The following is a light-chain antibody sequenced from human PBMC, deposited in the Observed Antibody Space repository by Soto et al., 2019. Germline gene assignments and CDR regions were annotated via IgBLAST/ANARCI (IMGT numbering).Light chain of an antibody. Sequence: AIRMTQSPSSFSASTGDRVTITCRASQGISSYLAWYQQKPGKAPKLLIYAASTLQSGVPSRFSGSGSGTDFTLTISCLHSEDFATYYCQQYYSYPLFGGGTKVEIK. CDR1: QGISSY. CDR3: QQYYSYPL. V-gene: IGKV1-8*01. CDR2: AAS. J-gene: IGKJ4*01.